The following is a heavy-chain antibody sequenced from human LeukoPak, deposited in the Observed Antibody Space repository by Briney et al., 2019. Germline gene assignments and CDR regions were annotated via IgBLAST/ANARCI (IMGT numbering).Heavy chain of an antibody. V-gene: IGHV3-30*03. J-gene: IGHJ6*03. D-gene: IGHD3-9*01. CDR2: ISYDGSNK. Sequence: GGSLRLSCAASGFTFSSYGMHWVRQAPGKGLEWVAVISYDGSNKYYADSVKGRFTISRDNSKNSLYLQMNSLRAEDTAVYYCARGGAYRYFDWLLSGMDVWGKGTTVTISS. CDR1: GFTFSSYG. CDR3: ARGGAYRYFDWLLSGMDV.